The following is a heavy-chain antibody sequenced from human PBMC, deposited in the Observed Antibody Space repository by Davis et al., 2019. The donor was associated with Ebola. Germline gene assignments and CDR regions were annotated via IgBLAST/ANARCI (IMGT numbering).Heavy chain of an antibody. J-gene: IGHJ4*02. D-gene: IGHD6-19*01. CDR3: ARVEGGSGWYVGY. V-gene: IGHV4-59*08. Sequence: PSETLSLTCIVSGGSTSSYYWSWIRQPPGKGLEWIGYIYYSESTNYNPSLKSLVTISVDTSKNQFSLKLSSVTAADTAVYYCARVEGGSGWYVGYWGQGTLVTVSS. CDR1: GGSTSSYY. CDR2: IYYSEST.